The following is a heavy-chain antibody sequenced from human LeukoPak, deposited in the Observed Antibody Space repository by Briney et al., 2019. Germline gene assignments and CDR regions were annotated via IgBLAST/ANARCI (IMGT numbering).Heavy chain of an antibody. CDR2: ISAYNGNT. V-gene: IGHV1-18*01. J-gene: IGHJ4*02. CDR3: ARDYDSGIFDY. D-gene: IGHD3-10*01. Sequence: ASVKVSCKASGGTFSSYAISWVRQAPGQGLEWMGWISAYNGNTNYAQKLQGRVTMTTDTSTSTAYMELRSLRSDDTAVYYCARDYDSGIFDYWGQGTLVTVSS. CDR1: GGTFSSYA.